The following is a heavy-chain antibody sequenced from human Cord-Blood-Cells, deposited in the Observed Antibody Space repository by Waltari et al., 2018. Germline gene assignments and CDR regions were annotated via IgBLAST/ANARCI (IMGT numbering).Heavy chain of an antibody. J-gene: IGHJ4*02. V-gene: IGHV1-2*02. D-gene: IGHD3-10*01. CDR3: ARVNGDDYFDY. CDR2: IQPNSGGT. CDR1: GYTFTGYY. Sequence: QVQLVQSGAEVKKPGASVKVSCKASGYTFTGYYMHWVRQARGQGLEWMGWIQPNSGGTNYAKKFQGRVHMARDTSISTAYMELSRLRADDTAVYYCARVNGDDYFDYWGQGTLVTVSS.